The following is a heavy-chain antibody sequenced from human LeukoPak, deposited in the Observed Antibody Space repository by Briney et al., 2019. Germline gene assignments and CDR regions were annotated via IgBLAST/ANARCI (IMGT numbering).Heavy chain of an antibody. CDR2: ITASGGNT. J-gene: IGHJ4*02. V-gene: IGHV3-23*01. CDR3: GKDSRVEGPRAFDC. Sequence: PGGSLRLSCAASGFTLSNYAMTWVRQAPGKGLEWVSTITASGGNTYYADSVKGRFTISRDKSKDTLYLQMNSLRVDDTAIYYCGKDSRVEGPRAFDCWGQGILVTVSP. CDR1: GFTLSNYA. D-gene: IGHD1-26*01.